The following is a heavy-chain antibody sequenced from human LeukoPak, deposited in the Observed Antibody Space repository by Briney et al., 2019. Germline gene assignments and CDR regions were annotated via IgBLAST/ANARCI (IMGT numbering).Heavy chain of an antibody. CDR1: GGSFSGYY. D-gene: IGHD2-15*01. CDR3: ARDREEGLFDY. J-gene: IGHJ4*02. V-gene: IGHV4-34*01. CDR2: INHSGST. Sequence: SETLSLTCAVYGGSFSGYYWSWIRQPPGKGLEWIGEINHSGSTNYNPSLKSRVTISVDTSKNQFSLKLSSVTAADTAVYYCARDREEGLFDYWGQGTLVTVSS.